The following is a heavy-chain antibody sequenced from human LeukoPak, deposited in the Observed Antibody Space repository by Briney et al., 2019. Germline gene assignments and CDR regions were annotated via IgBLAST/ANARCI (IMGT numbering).Heavy chain of an antibody. CDR3: ARTLWFGELLDGYFDY. D-gene: IGHD3-10*01. V-gene: IGHV4-30-2*01. J-gene: IGHJ4*02. CDR1: GGSISIGGYS. CDR2: IYHSGST. Sequence: SQTLSLTCAVSGGSISIGGYSWSWIRQPPGKGQEWIGYIYHSGSTYYNPSLKSRVTISVDRSKNQFSLKLSSVTAADTAVYYCARTLWFGELLDGYFDYWGQGTLVTVSS.